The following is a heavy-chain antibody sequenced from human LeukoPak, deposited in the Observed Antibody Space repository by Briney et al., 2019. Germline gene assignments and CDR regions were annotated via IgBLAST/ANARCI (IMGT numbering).Heavy chain of an antibody. CDR2: INHSGST. CDR3: ARASHYYYGSGSYYKRAYFDY. J-gene: IGHJ4*02. D-gene: IGHD3-10*01. CDR1: GDSISSSNYY. Sequence: SETLSLTCTVSGDSISSSNYYWGWIRQPPGKGLEWIGEINHSGSTNYNPSLKSRVTISVDTSKNQFSLKLSSVTAADTAVYYCARASHYYYGSGSYYKRAYFDYWGQGTLVTVSS. V-gene: IGHV4-39*07.